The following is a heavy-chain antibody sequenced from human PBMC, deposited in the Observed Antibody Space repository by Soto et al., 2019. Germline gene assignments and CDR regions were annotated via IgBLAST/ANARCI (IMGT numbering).Heavy chain of an antibody. J-gene: IGHJ5*02. CDR3: ARDGAGAYGLGWFDP. Sequence: QVQLQESGPGLVKHSQTLSLTCTVSGDSLSRGGYYWNWIRQHPRKGLEWIGYIYHSGSTNYNPALRSRVTISGDTSKNQMSLELSKVTAADTAVYYCARDGAGAYGLGWFDPWGQGILVTVSS. V-gene: IGHV4-31*03. D-gene: IGHD2-21*01. CDR2: IYHSGST. CDR1: GDSLSRGGYY.